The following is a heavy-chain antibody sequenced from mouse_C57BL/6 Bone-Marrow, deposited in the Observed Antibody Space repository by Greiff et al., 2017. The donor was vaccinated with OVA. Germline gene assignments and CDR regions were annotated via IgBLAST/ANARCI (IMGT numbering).Heavy chain of an antibody. D-gene: IGHD1-1*01. CDR3: ATCYYGSSYVWYFDV. V-gene: IGHV1-72*01. Sequence: QVQLQQSGAELVKPGASVKLSCKASGYTFTSYWMHWVKQRPGRGLEWIGRIDPNSGGTKYNEKFKSKATLTVDKPSSTAYMQLSSLTSEDSAVYYCATCYYGSSYVWYFDVWGTGTTVTVAS. CDR1: GYTFTSYW. J-gene: IGHJ1*03. CDR2: IDPNSGGT.